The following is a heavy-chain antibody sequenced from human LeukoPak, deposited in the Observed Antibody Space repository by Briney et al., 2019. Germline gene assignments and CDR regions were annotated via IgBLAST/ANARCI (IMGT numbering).Heavy chain of an antibody. Sequence: ASVKVSCKSSGYTFTGYYIHWVRQAPGQGLEWMGWINPNSGGTNYAQKFQGRVTMTRDTSISTAYMELSRLRSDDTVVYYCARDSGERGSGSYLIAYWGQGTLVTVSS. CDR3: ARDSGERGSGSYLIAY. CDR2: INPNSGGT. D-gene: IGHD3-10*01. V-gene: IGHV1-2*02. CDR1: GYTFTGYY. J-gene: IGHJ4*02.